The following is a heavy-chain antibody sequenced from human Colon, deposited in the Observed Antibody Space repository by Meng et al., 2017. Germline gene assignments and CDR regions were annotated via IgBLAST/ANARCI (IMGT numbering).Heavy chain of an antibody. CDR2: IYYSGST. D-gene: IGHD6-13*01. CDR1: GGPISSYY. V-gene: IGHV4-59*01. J-gene: IGHJ4*02. CDR3: ARISPKRQLAEN. Sequence: SETLSLTCTVSGGPISSYYWSWIRQPPGKGLEWIGYIYYSGSTNYNPSLKSRVTISVDTSKNQFSLKLSSVTAADTAVYYCARISPKRQLAENWGQGTLVTVSS.